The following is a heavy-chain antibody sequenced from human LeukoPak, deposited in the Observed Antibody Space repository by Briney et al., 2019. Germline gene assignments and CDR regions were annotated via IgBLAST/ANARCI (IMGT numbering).Heavy chain of an antibody. J-gene: IGHJ4*02. CDR2: ISSNGGST. CDR3: VKGVYSSSWYPFDY. Sequence: GGSLRLSCSASGFTFSSYAMHWVRQAPGKGLEYVSAISSNGGSTYYADSVKGRFTISRDNSKNTLYLQMSSLRAEDTAVYYCVKGVYSSSWYPFDYWGQGTLVTVSS. V-gene: IGHV3-64D*06. D-gene: IGHD6-13*01. CDR1: GFTFSSYA.